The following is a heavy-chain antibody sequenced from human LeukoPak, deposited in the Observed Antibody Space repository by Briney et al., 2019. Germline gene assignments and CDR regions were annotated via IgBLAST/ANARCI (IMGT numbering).Heavy chain of an antibody. V-gene: IGHV4-59*01. J-gene: IGHJ6*02. CDR3: ARGGTAMVKNYYYGMDV. CDR1: GGSISSYY. Sequence: SETLSLTCTVSGGSISSYYWNWIRQPPGKGLEWIGYIYNSGSTNYNPSLKSRVTISVDTSKNQFSLKLSSVTAADTAVYYCARGGTAMVKNYYYGMDVWGQGTTVTVSS. D-gene: IGHD5-18*01. CDR2: IYNSGST.